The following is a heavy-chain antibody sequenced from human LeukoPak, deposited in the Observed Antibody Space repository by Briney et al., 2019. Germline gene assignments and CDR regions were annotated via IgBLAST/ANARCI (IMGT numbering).Heavy chain of an antibody. CDR3: SKARDGFGVDTIDY. Sequence: GGSLRLSCAVSGVSFSTYAMTWVRQGPGKGLEWVSFISGSGTNAYYADSVKGRFTISRDTSKNTLYLQMNSLRAEDTAIYYCSKARDGFGVDTIDYWGQGTLVTVSS. CDR2: ISGSGTNA. V-gene: IGHV3-23*01. CDR1: GVSFSTYA. J-gene: IGHJ4*02. D-gene: IGHD3-3*01.